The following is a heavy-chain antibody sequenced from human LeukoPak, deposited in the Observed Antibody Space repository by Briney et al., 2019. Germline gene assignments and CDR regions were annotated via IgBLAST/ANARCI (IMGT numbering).Heavy chain of an antibody. CDR2: ISYDGSNK. J-gene: IGHJ4*02. CDR3: AREGRDGYIPFDY. V-gene: IGHV3-30-3*01. D-gene: IGHD5-24*01. Sequence: PGRSLRLSCAASGSTFSSYAMHWVRQAPGKGLEWVAVISYDGSNKYYADSVKGRFTISRDNSKNTLYLQMNSLRAEDTAVYYCAREGRDGYIPFDYWGQGTLVTVSS. CDR1: GSTFSSYA.